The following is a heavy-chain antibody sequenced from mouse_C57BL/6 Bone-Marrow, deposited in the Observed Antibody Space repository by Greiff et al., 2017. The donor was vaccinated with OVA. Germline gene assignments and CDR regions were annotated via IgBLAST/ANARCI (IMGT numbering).Heavy chain of an antibody. CDR1: GFTFSDFY. CDR3: ARDDYYWYFDV. V-gene: IGHV7-1*01. J-gene: IGHJ1*03. Sequence: DVKLVESGGGLVQSGRSLRLSCATSGFTFSDFYMEWVRQAPGKGLEWIAASRNKANDYTTEYSASVKGRFIVSRDTSQSIRYLQMNALRAEDTAIYYCARDDYYWYFDVWGTGTTVTVSS. CDR2: SRNKANDYTT.